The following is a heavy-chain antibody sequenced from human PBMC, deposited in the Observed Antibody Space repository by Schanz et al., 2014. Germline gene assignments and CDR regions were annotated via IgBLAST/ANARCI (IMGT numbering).Heavy chain of an antibody. CDR3: ARDQSPDTNSSDVRYFDY. CDR1: GYTFSDYG. Sequence: QVQLVQSGDEAKKPGASVKVSCKTSGYTFSDYGITWVRQVPGQGLEWVGWINVGNGNMKYSQKFQDRVTITRDTTASTAYMELTSLRSEDTAVYYCARDQSPDTNSSDVRYFDYWGQGSLVTVSS. CDR2: INVGNGNM. V-gene: IGHV1-18*01. J-gene: IGHJ4*02. D-gene: IGHD6-6*01.